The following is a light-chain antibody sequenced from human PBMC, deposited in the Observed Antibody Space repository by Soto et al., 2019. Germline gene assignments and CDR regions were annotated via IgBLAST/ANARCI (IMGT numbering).Light chain of an antibody. CDR2: RDS. CDR1: VLAKKY. CDR3: YSAADNIVV. J-gene: IGLJ2*01. Sequence: SYELTQPSSVSVSPGQTARIPCSGDVLAKKYARWFQQKPGQAPVLVIYRDSERPSGIPERFSGSRSGTTVTLTVSGAQVDDEADYYCYSAADNIVVFGGGTKLTVL. V-gene: IGLV3-27*01.